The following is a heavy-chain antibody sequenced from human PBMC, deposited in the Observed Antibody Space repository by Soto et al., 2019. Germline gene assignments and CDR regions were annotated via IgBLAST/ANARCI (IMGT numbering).Heavy chain of an antibody. CDR2: IFYSGST. V-gene: IGHV4-59*01. CDR1: GDSISSYY. J-gene: IGHJ4*02. D-gene: IGHD6-19*01. Sequence: QVQLQESGPGLVKPSETLSLTCTVSGDSISSYYWSWIRQPPGKGLEWIGFIFYSGSTNYNSSLKSRVTISIDTSKSQFSLKLTSVTAADTAVYYCARGSSGWAYYFDAWGQRTLVSVSS. CDR3: ARGSSGWAYYFDA.